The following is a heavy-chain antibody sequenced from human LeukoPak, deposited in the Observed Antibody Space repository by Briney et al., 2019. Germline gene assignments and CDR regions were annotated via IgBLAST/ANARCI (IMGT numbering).Heavy chain of an antibody. V-gene: IGHV3-23*01. Sequence: GGSLRLSCAASGFTFSSYAMSWVRQAPGKGLEWVSLISASGGSTYYADSMQGRFTVSRDNSKNTLYLQVDSLRAEDTAVYYCAKDLPLGYWPRTPLVLNYFDPWGQGTLVTVSS. J-gene: IGHJ5*02. CDR1: GFTFSSYA. CDR3: AKDLPLGYWPRTPLVLNYFDP. CDR2: ISASGGST. D-gene: IGHD2-15*01.